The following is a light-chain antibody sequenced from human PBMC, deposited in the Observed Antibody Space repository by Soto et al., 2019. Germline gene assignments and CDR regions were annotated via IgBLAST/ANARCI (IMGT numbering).Light chain of an antibody. CDR1: QSVSSN. Sequence: EIVMTQSPATLSVSPGERATLSCRASQSVSSNLAWYQQKPGQAPRLLIYGASTRATGIPARFSGSGSGTEFTLTLSSRQPEDFAVYYCQQYNNWPPPFTFGPGTKVDIK. CDR2: GAS. V-gene: IGKV3-15*01. CDR3: QQYNNWPPPFT. J-gene: IGKJ3*01.